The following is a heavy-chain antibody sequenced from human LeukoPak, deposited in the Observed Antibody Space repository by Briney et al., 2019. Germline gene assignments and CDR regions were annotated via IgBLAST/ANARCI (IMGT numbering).Heavy chain of an antibody. J-gene: IGHJ4*02. CDR2: ISGNSHKT. CDR3: TNDGNTFYPFDN. Sequence: GGSLRLSCVVSGLTFRVYGLNWVRQAPGEGLEWVARISGNSHKTFYAESVEGRFTISRDDSRNTVYLQMDSLKVEDTALYFCTNDGNTFYPFDNWGQGTLVTVPS. V-gene: IGHV3-23*01. CDR1: GLTFRVYG. D-gene: IGHD2/OR15-2a*01.